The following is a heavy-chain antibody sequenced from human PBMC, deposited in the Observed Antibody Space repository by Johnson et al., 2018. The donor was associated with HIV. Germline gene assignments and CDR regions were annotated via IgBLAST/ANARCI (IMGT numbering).Heavy chain of an antibody. Sequence: QVQLVESGGDLVKPGGSLRLSCAASGLTFSDYSLSWIRQTPGKGLEWISYISTSGTTIYYAASVKGRFTISRDHAKNSLYLQMKRLRAEDTAVYYCARVGDGSGYYFDAFDIWGQGTMVTVSS. CDR3: ARVGDGSGYYFDAFDI. J-gene: IGHJ3*02. CDR1: GLTFSDYS. CDR2: ISTSGTTI. V-gene: IGHV3-11*04. D-gene: IGHD3-22*01.